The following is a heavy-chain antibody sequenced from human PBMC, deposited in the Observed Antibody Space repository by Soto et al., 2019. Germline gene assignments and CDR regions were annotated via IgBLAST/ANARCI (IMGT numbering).Heavy chain of an antibody. CDR2: IDPSDSYT. CDR3: ARHLYSSSSNYYYYYGMDV. D-gene: IGHD6-6*01. Sequence: GESLKISCKGSVYSFTSYWISWVRQMPGKGLEWMGRIDPSDSYTNYSPSFQGHVTISADKSISTAYLQWSSLKASDTAMYYCARHLYSSSSNYYYYYGMDVWGQGTTVTVSS. V-gene: IGHV5-10-1*01. CDR1: VYSFTSYW. J-gene: IGHJ6*02.